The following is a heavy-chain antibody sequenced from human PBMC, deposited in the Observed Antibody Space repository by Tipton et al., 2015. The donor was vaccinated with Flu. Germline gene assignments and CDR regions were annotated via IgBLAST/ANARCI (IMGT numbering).Heavy chain of an antibody. CDR2: ISSSSSYI. CDR1: GFTFSSYS. Sequence: GSLRLSCAASGFTFSSYSMNWVRQAPGKGLEWVSSISSSSSYIYYADSVKGRFTISRDNAKNSLYLQMNSLRAEDTAVYYCARDLRGYGYGYLDYWGQGTLVTVSS. CDR3: ARDLRGYGYGYLDY. J-gene: IGHJ4*02. D-gene: IGHD5-18*01. V-gene: IGHV3-21*01.